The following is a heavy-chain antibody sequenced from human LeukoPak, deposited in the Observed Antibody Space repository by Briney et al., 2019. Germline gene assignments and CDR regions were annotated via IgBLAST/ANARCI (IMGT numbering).Heavy chain of an antibody. D-gene: IGHD2-2*02. V-gene: IGHV3-11*04. CDR3: AIGGVYCSSTSCYTTFDY. Sequence: PGGSLRLSCAASGFTSSDYYMSWIRQAPGKGLEWVSYISSSGSTIYYADSVKGRFTISRDNAKNSLYLQMNSLRAEDTAVYYCAIGGVYCSSTSCYTTFDYWGQGTLVTVSS. J-gene: IGHJ4*02. CDR1: GFTSSDYY. CDR2: ISSSGSTI.